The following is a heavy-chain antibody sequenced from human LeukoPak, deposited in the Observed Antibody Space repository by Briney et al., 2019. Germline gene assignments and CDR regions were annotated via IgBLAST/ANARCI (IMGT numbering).Heavy chain of an antibody. Sequence: PGGSLRLSCAASGFTFSSYGMHWVRQAPGKGLEWVSAISSSAVSSYYADSVKGRFTISRDNSKNTLYLQMNSLTAEDTAVYYCAKDMGSRATNFDYWGQGTLVTVSS. D-gene: IGHD1-1*01. CDR3: AKDMGSRATNFDY. CDR1: GFTFSSYG. CDR2: ISSSAVSS. V-gene: IGHV3-23*01. J-gene: IGHJ4*02.